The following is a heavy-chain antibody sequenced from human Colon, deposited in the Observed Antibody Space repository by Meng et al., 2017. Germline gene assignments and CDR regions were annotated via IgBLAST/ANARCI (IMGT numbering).Heavy chain of an antibody. CDR3: ATGGGGGELAS. J-gene: IGHJ5*02. V-gene: IGHV1-69*02. Sequence: QVHLVQSGAEVKKPGSSVTVSCTASGGTFSHYNLNFVRQDPGQGLEWMGRIIPIFGLSDYAHKYQGRVTINADKSTGIAYMKLYRLTSDDTAVYSSATGGGGGELASWGQGTLVTVSS. CDR1: GGTFSHYN. D-gene: IGHD2-21*01. CDR2: IIPIFGLS.